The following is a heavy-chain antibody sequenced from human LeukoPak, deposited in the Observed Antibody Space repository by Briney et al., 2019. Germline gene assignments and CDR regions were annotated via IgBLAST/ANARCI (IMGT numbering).Heavy chain of an antibody. Sequence: GGSLRLSCAASGFTFSSYGMHWVRQAPGKGLEWVAVIWYDGSNKYYADSVKGRFTISGDNSKNTLYLQMNSLRAEDTAVYYCAKATYSSSWSPFDYWGQGTLVTVSS. D-gene: IGHD6-13*01. V-gene: IGHV3-33*06. CDR1: GFTFSSYG. J-gene: IGHJ4*02. CDR2: IWYDGSNK. CDR3: AKATYSSSWSPFDY.